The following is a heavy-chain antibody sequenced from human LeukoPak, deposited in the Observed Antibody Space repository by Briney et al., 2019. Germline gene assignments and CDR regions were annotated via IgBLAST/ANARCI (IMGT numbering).Heavy chain of an antibody. CDR3: ARGGTSSSLAY. CDR2: ISSSSTI. V-gene: IGHV3-48*02. D-gene: IGHD4-23*01. Sequence: GGSLRLSCAASGFTFSSYGMHWVRQAPGKGLEWVSYISSSSTISYADSVKGRFTISRDNANNSLYLQMNSLRDEDTAVYYCARGGTSSSLAYWGQGTLVTVSS. CDR1: GFTFSSYG. J-gene: IGHJ4*02.